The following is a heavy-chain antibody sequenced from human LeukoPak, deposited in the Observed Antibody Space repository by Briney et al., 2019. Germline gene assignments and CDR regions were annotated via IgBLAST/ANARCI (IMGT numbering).Heavy chain of an antibody. V-gene: IGHV1-18*01. CDR1: GYTFTSYG. CDR3: ARGLYFDWLLSPVDL. Sequence: GASVKVSCKASGYTFTSYGISWVRQAPGQGLEWMGWISAYNGNTNYAQKLQGRVTMTTDTSTSTAYMELRSLRSDDTAVYYCARGLYFDWLLSPVDLWGQGTMVTVSS. J-gene: IGHJ3*01. D-gene: IGHD3-9*01. CDR2: ISAYNGNT.